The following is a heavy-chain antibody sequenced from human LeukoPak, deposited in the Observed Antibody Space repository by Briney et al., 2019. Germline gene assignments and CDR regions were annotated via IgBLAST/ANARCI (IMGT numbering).Heavy chain of an antibody. CDR3: AREGSLYCSSTSCPWRV. Sequence: ASVKVSCKASGYTFTSYYMHWVRQAPGQGLEWMGIINPSGGSTSYAQKFQGRVTMTRDMSTSTVYMELSSLRSEDTAVYYCAREGSLYCSSTSCPWRVWGKGTTVTVSS. V-gene: IGHV1-46*01. CDR1: GYTFTSYY. J-gene: IGHJ6*04. CDR2: INPSGGST. D-gene: IGHD2-2*01.